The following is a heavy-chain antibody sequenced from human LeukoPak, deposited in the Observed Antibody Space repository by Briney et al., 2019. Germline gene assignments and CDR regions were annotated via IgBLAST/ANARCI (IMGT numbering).Heavy chain of an antibody. CDR3: ARYDSSGFYQYYFDY. CDR2: IHYSGSS. J-gene: IGHJ4*02. V-gene: IGHV4-39*07. Sequence: ASETLSLTCTVSGGSMSSSSYYWGWIRQPPGKGLEWIGNIHYSGSSNYNPSLKSRVTISVDTSKKQFSLKLTSVTAADTAVYYCARYDSSGFYQYYFDYWGLGTLVTVSS. D-gene: IGHD3-22*01. CDR1: GGSMSSSSYY.